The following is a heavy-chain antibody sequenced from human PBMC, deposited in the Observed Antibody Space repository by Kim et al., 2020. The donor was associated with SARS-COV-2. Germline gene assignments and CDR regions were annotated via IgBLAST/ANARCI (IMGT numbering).Heavy chain of an antibody. D-gene: IGHD6-6*01. CDR1: AFSSPNYV. Sequence: GGSLRLSCAVSKFGASAFSSPNYVLHWVRQAPGKGLEWISTITAYGGSPYYADSVKGRFTVSRDDSKNMLYLQMSSLRAEDTALYYCAKSKLGHFYVMDVWGQGTTVTVTS. CDR3: AKSKLGHFYVMDV. V-gene: IGHV3-23*01. J-gene: IGHJ6*02. CDR2: ITAYGGSP.